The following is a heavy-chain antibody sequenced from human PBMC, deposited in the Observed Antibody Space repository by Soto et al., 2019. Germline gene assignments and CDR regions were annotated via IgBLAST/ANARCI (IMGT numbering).Heavy chain of an antibody. Sequence: KQSQTLSLTCAISGDSVSSNSAAWNWIRQSPSRGLEWLGRTYYRSKWYNDYAVSVKSRITINPDTSKNQFSLQLNSVTPEDTAVYYCALGCSSTSCYAGGYYYYYMDVWGKGTAVTVSS. CDR1: GDSVSSNSAA. D-gene: IGHD2-2*01. CDR3: ALGCSSTSCYAGGYYYYYMDV. V-gene: IGHV6-1*01. CDR2: TYYRSKWYN. J-gene: IGHJ6*03.